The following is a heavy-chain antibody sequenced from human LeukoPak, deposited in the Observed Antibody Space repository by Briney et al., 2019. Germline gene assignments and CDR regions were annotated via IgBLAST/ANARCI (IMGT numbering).Heavy chain of an antibody. D-gene: IGHD1-26*01. V-gene: IGHV3-7*01. CDR2: IKQDGSTK. Sequence: GGSLRLSCAASGFTFTNSWMAWVRQAPGKGLEWVANIKQDGSTKNYVDSLKGRFTISRDNPKNSLYLQMNNLRADHTAVYYCTRDTDGSLDYWGQGILVTVAS. J-gene: IGHJ4*02. CDR3: TRDTDGSLDY. CDR1: GFTFTNSW.